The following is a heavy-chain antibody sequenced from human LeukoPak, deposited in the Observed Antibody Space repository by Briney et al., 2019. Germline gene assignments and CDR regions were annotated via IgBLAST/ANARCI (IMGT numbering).Heavy chain of an antibody. CDR2: ISGSGGST. Sequence: GGSLRLSCAASGFTFSSYAMSWVRQAPGKGLEWVSAISGSGGSTYYADSVKGRFTISRDNSKNTLYLQMNSLRAEDTAVYYCARVRGPTTVVAPTGAFDIWGQGTMVTVSS. CDR1: GFTFSSYA. V-gene: IGHV3-23*01. CDR3: ARVRGPTTVVAPTGAFDI. J-gene: IGHJ3*02. D-gene: IGHD4-23*01.